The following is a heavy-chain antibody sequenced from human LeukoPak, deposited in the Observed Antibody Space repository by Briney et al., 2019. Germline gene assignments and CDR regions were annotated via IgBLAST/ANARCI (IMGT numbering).Heavy chain of an antibody. CDR2: IYYSGST. CDR3: ARNYYDSSGYYRFDY. D-gene: IGHD3-22*01. J-gene: IGHJ4*02. CDR1: GGSFGTYY. Sequence: PSETLSLTCTVSGGSFGTYYWSWIRQPPGKGLEWIGDIYYSGSTNSNPSLKSRFTISVDTSKSQFSLKLSSVTAADTAVYYCARNYYDSSGYYRFDYWGQGTLVTVSS. V-gene: IGHV4-59*12.